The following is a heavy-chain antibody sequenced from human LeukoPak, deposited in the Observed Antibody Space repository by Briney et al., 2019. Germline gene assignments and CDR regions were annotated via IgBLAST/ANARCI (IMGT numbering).Heavy chain of an antibody. V-gene: IGHV1-18*01. CDR2: ISAYNGNT. CDR3: ARSSLAVDGNGYWFDP. J-gene: IGHJ5*02. Sequence: AASVKVSCKASGYTFTSYGISWVRQAPGQGLEWMGWISAYNGNTNYAQKLQGRVTMTTDTSTSTAYMELRSLRSDDTAVYYCARSSLAVDGNGYWFDPWGQGTLVTVSP. CDR1: GYTFTSYG. D-gene: IGHD6-19*01.